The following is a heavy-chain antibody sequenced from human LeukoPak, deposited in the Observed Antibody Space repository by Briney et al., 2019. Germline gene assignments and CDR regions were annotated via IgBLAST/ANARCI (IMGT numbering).Heavy chain of an antibody. CDR2: TYYRIKWYN. D-gene: IGHD3-10*01. CDR3: ARDRDTGGYFRETPHGYSDL. V-gene: IGHV6-1*01. CDR1: GDNVSPNTAA. J-gene: IGHJ2*01. Sequence: SQTLSLTCAIPGDNVSPNTAAWSWIRQSPSRGLEWLGRTYYRIKWYNEYAVFVKSRITITRDTSKNQFSLPLNSVTPGDTPMYYCARDRDTGGYFRETPHGYSDLWGRDTLVAVSS.